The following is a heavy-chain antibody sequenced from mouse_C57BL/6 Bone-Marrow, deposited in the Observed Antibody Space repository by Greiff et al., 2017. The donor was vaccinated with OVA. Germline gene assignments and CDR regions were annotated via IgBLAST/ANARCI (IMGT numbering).Heavy chain of an antibody. V-gene: IGHV14-4*01. J-gene: IGHJ4*01. CDR1: GFNIKDDY. CDR3: TNIYYAMDY. Sequence: VHVKQSGAELVRPGASVKLSCTASGFNIKDDYMHWVKQRPEQGLEWIGWIDPENGDTEYASKFQGKATITADTSSNTAYLQLSSLTSEDTAVYYCTNIYYAMDYWGQGTSVTVSS. CDR2: IDPENGDT.